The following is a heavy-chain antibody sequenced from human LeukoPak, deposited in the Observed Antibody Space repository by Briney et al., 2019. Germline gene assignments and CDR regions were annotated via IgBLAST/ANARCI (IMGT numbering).Heavy chain of an antibody. CDR2: ISGSGSTI. D-gene: IGHD4-17*01. Sequence: GGSLRLSCAASGFTFSDSFMSWIRQAPGKGLEWASYISGSGSTIYYPDSVKGRFTISRDNSKNTLYLQMNSLRAEDTALYFCARDPNGDYIGAFDFLGQGTVVTVSS. CDR3: ARDPNGDYIGAFDF. J-gene: IGHJ3*01. CDR1: GFTFSDSF. V-gene: IGHV3-11*01.